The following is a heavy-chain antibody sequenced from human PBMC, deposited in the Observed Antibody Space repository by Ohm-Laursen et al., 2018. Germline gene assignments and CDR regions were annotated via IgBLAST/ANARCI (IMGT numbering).Heavy chain of an antibody. V-gene: IGHV1-18*04. CDR2: ISAYNGNT. Sequence: ASVKVSCKASGYTFTSYYMHWVRQAPGQGLEWMGWISAYNGNTNYAQKLQGRVTMTTDTSTSTAYMELRSLRSDDTAVYYCARARGYSNYVEDWFDPWGQGTLVTVSS. D-gene: IGHD4-11*01. CDR1: GYTFTSYY. CDR3: ARARGYSNYVEDWFDP. J-gene: IGHJ5*02.